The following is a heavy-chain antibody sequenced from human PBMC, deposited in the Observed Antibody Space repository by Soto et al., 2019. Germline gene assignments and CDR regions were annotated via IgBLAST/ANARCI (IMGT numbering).Heavy chain of an antibody. Sequence: QVKLVQSGAEVKKPGASVKVSCKASGYTFTSYDINWVRQATGQGLEWMGWMNPNSGNTGYAQKFQGRVTMTRNTSISTAYMELSSLRSEDTAVYCCARTIAARPQWDYYYYYMDVWGKGTTVTVSS. CDR3: ARTIAARPQWDYYYYYMDV. D-gene: IGHD6-6*01. V-gene: IGHV1-8*01. J-gene: IGHJ6*03. CDR1: GYTFTSYD. CDR2: MNPNSGNT.